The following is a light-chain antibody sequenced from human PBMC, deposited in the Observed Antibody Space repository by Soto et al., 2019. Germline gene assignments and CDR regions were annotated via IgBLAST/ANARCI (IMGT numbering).Light chain of an antibody. J-gene: IGLJ1*01. V-gene: IGLV2-14*01. CDR2: EVN. Sequence: QSVLTQPASVSGSPGQSVTIYCTGPRRDIGDSNFISWYQQSPGKAPRLLIYEVNNRPSGVSRRFSGSKAGNTASLTISGLLEDDEADYFCASFRSGTILVFGSGTKVTVL. CDR3: ASFRSGTILV. CDR1: RRDIGDSNF.